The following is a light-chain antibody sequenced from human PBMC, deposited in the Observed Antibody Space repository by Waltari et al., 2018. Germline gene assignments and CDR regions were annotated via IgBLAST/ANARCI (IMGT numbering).Light chain of an antibody. CDR2: LGS. CDR3: MQPLQTPWT. V-gene: IGKV2-28*01. CDR1: QSLLHSNGYTY. Sequence: DIVMTQSPLSLPVLPGAPASISCSPSQSLLHSNGYTYLDWYLQKPGQSPQLLIYLGSDRASGVPDRFSGSGSGTDFTLKISRVEADDVGVYYCMQPLQTPWTFGQGTKVEIK. J-gene: IGKJ1*01.